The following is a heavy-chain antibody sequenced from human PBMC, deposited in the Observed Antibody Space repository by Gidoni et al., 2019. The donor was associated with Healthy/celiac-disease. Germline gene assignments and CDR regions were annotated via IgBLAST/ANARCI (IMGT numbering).Heavy chain of an antibody. CDR2: IKSKTDGGTT. J-gene: IGHJ4*02. D-gene: IGHD3-16*02. Sequence: EVQLVESGGGLVKPGGSLRLSCAASGFTFSNAWMSWVRQAPGKGLEWVGRIKSKTDGGTTDYAAPVKGRFTISRDDSKNTLYLQMNSLKTEDTAVYYCTTDVVPVITFGGVIVYNYWGQGTLVTVSS. CDR3: TTDVVPVITFGGVIVYNY. CDR1: GFTFSNAW. V-gene: IGHV3-15*01.